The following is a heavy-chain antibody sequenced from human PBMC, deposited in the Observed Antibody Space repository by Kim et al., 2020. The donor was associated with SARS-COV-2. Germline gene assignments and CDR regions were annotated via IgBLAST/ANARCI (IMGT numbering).Heavy chain of an antibody. Sequence: YYARSGRGRFTTSRDNDKNQLFLQLNSLRAEETAVYYCARGPNYSPFDYWGQGTLVTVSS. CDR3: ARGPNYSPFDY. V-gene: IGHV3-48*03. D-gene: IGHD4-4*01. J-gene: IGHJ4*02.